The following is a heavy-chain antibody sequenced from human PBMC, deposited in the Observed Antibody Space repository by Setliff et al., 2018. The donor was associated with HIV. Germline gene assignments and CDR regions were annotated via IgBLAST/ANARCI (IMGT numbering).Heavy chain of an antibody. CDR3: SRGSAAGTGLPPRDS. V-gene: IGHV4-4*08. Sequence: SETLSLTCSVSADSVTSYSWEWIRQPPGRRLEWIGSVSTTDGATYNPSLQSRVSMSVGPSKKQVSLHLTSVTAADTAVYYCSRGSAAGTGLPPRDSWGQGILVTVSS. D-gene: IGHD1-1*01. CDR1: ADSVTSYS. J-gene: IGHJ5*01. CDR2: VSTTDGA.